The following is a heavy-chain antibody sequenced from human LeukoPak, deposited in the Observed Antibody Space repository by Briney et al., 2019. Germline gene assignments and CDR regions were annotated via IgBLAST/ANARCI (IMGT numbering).Heavy chain of an antibody. CDR3: ARSGVAEDY. V-gene: IGHV4-34*01. Sequence: PSETLSLTCAVYGGSFSGYYWSWIRQPPGKGLEWIGEINHSGSTNYNPSLKSRVTISVDTSKDQFSLKLSSVTAADTAVYYCARSGVAEDYWGQGTLVTVSS. CDR2: INHSGST. J-gene: IGHJ4*02. D-gene: IGHD2-15*01. CDR1: GGSFSGYY.